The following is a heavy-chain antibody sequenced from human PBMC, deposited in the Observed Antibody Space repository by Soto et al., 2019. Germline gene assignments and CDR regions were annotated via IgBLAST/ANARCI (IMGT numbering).Heavy chain of an antibody. D-gene: IGHD5-12*01. V-gene: IGHV3-9*01. CDR1: GFTFDDYA. CDR3: AKDSLHSGYDSGVAFDI. Sequence: DVQLVESGGGLVQPGRSLRLSCAASGFTFDDYAMHWVRQAPGKGLEWVSGISWNSGSIGYADSVKGRFTISRDNAKNSLYLQMNSLRAEDTALYYCAKDSLHSGYDSGVAFDIWGQGTMVTVSS. J-gene: IGHJ3*02. CDR2: ISWNSGSI.